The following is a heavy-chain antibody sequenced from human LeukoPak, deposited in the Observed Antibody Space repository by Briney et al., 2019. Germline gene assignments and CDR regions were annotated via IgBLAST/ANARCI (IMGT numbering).Heavy chain of an antibody. CDR1: GGTFSSYD. CDR2: IMPMFGKA. V-gene: IGHV1-69*06. J-gene: IGHJ6*03. Sequence: VASVKVSCKASGGTFSSYDISWVRQAPGQGLEWMGGIMPMFGKANYAQKFQGRVTTTADKATSTAYVELSSLRSEDTAVYDCATIAAAGSYYYMDVWGKGTTVTVSS. CDR3: ATIAAAGSYYYMDV. D-gene: IGHD6-13*01.